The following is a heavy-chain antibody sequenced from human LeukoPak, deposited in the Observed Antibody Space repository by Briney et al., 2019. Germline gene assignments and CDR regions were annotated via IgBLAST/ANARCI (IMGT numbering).Heavy chain of an antibody. D-gene: IGHD4-11*01. CDR2: IFNSGSS. V-gene: IGHV4-38-2*01. CDR3: ARHYSNYAYYYYMDV. CDR1: GFSISSGYH. Sequence: PSETLSLTCAVSGFSISSGYHWGWVRQPPGRGLEWIGSIFNSGSSYYNPSLKSRVTMSIDTSTNHFSLKLSSVTAADTAVYYCARHYSNYAYYYYMDVWGKGTTVTVSS. J-gene: IGHJ6*03.